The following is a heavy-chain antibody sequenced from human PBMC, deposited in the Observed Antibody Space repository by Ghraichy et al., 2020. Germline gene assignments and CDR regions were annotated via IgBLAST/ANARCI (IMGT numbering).Heavy chain of an antibody. CDR1: GGSISSYY. V-gene: IGHV4-59*01. CDR2: IYYSGST. Sequence: SETLSLTCTVSGGSISSYYWSWIRQPPGKGLEWIGYIYYSGSTNYNPSLKSRVTISVDTSKNQFSLKLSSVTAADTAVYYCARDSRLADAFDIWGQGTMVTVSS. D-gene: IGHD6-25*01. CDR3: ARDSRLADAFDI. J-gene: IGHJ3*02.